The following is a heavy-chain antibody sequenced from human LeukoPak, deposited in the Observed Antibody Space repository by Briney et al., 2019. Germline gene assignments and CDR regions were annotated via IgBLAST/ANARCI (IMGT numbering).Heavy chain of an antibody. CDR1: EFSFTHAW. Sequence: PGGSLRLSCVASEFSFTHAWMNWVRQAPGKGLEWLGRIKSKTDVGTTDYAAPVRGRFTISRDDSKKTLYLQMDSLRSEDTAIYYCAAAPNGDYASYYFDYWGRGTLVTVSS. CDR2: IKSKTDVGTT. J-gene: IGHJ4*02. V-gene: IGHV3-15*01. CDR3: AAAPNGDYASYYFDY. D-gene: IGHD4-17*01.